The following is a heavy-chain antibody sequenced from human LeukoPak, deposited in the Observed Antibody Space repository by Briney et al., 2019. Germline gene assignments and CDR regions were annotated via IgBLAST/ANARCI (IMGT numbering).Heavy chain of an antibody. Sequence: PGRSLRLSCAASGFTFSSYGMHWVRQAPGKGLEWVAVIWYDGSNKYYADSVKGRFTISRDNAKNSLYLQMNSLRAEDTAVYYCARVRTSSWYENFDYWGQGTLVTVSS. CDR2: IWYDGSNK. V-gene: IGHV3-33*01. D-gene: IGHD6-13*01. CDR3: ARVRTSSWYENFDY. CDR1: GFTFSSYG. J-gene: IGHJ4*02.